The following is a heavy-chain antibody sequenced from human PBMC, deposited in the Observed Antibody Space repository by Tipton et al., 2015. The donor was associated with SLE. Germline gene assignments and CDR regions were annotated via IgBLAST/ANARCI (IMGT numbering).Heavy chain of an antibody. CDR3: ARSESYYSALTY. Sequence: TLSLTCTVSGGSISSSSYYWVWIRQPPGKGLEWIGTINDSGNTYYSPSLKSRITISMDTSKNQFSLNLRSVTAADTAVYYCARSESYYSALTYWGQGTLVTVSS. V-gene: IGHV4-39*07. D-gene: IGHD1-26*01. CDR2: INDSGNT. CDR1: GGSISSSSYY. J-gene: IGHJ4*02.